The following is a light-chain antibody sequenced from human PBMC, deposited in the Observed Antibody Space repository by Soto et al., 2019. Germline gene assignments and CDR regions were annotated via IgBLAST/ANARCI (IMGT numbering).Light chain of an antibody. J-gene: IGLJ2*01. CDR3: SSYTSSTTPAI. CDR1: SGDVGYYNY. V-gene: IGLV2-14*01. Sequence: QSALTQPASVSGSPGQSITISCTGTSGDVGYYNYVSWYQQHPGKAPKLMIYEVSNRPSGVSNRFSGSKSGNTASLTISGLQAEDEADYYCSSYTSSTTPAIFGGGTKLTVL. CDR2: EVS.